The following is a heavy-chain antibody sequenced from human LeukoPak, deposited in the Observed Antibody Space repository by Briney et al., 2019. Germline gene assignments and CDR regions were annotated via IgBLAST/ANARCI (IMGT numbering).Heavy chain of an antibody. Sequence: GGSLRLSCAASGFSFSSYGMHWVRQAPGRGLVWVSRLNADGNSITYADSVRGRFTISRDNAKNTVHLQMNSLRVEDTAIYFCAGAYSAYDPFDYWGQGILVTVSS. CDR3: AGAYSAYDPFDY. CDR1: GFSFSSYG. D-gene: IGHD5-12*01. V-gene: IGHV3-74*01. J-gene: IGHJ4*02. CDR2: LNADGNSI.